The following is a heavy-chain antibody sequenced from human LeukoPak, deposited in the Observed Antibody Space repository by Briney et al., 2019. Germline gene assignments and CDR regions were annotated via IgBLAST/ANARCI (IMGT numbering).Heavy chain of an antibody. CDR1: GFTFSDYY. Sequence: GSLRLSCAASGFTFSDYYMSWIRQAPGKGLEWVSYISSSGSTIYYADSVKGRFTISRDNAKNSLYLQMNSLRAEDTAVYYCARDRNTDFWSGYYTNYCDYWGEGTLVTVSS. V-gene: IGHV3-11*04. CDR2: ISSSGSTI. CDR3: ARDRNTDFWSGYYTNYCDY. J-gene: IGHJ4*02. D-gene: IGHD3-3*01.